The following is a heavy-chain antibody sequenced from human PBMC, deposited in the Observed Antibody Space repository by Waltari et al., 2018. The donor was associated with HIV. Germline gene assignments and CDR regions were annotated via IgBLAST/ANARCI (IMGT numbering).Heavy chain of an antibody. CDR2: VYSSGTT. V-gene: IGHV4-59*01. Sequence: QVHLEEMGPGLVKPSETLSLTCIVSGGSIGSFSWNWIRQTPGKGLQWIGYVYSSGTTKYRPSMQGRATMSVDTSKNQFSLHLTSVSDPDTAVYFCARGSVLVGLEYWGQGALVAVSS. CDR1: GGSIGSFS. J-gene: IGHJ4*02. CDR3: ARGSVLVGLEY. D-gene: IGHD1-26*01.